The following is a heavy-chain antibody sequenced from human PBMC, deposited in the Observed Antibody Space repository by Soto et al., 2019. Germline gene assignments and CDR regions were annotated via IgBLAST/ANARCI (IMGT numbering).Heavy chain of an antibody. CDR1: GGTFSSYA. D-gene: IGHD2-21*02. Sequence: SLKVSCKASGGTFSSYAISWVRQAPGQGLEWMGGIIPIFGTANYAQKFQGRVTITADESTSTAYMELSSLGSEDTAVYYCARDQNAYCGGDCSKSPFDYWGQGTLVTVSS. J-gene: IGHJ4*02. CDR3: ARDQNAYCGGDCSKSPFDY. CDR2: IIPIFGTA. V-gene: IGHV1-69*13.